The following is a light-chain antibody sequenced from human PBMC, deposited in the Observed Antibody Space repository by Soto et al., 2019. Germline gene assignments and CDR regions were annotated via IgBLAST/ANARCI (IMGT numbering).Light chain of an antibody. V-gene: IGLV2-11*01. J-gene: IGLJ3*02. Sequence: QSALTQPRSVSGSPGQSVTISCTGTSSDVGGYNYVSWYQQHPGKAPKLMIYDVSKRPSGVPDRFSGSKSGNTASLTISGPQAEDEADYYCCSYAGSYTWVFGGGTKVTVL. CDR2: DVS. CDR3: CSYAGSYTWV. CDR1: SSDVGGYNY.